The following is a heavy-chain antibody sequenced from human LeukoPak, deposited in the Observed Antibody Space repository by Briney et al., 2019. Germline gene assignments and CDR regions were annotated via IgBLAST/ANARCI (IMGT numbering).Heavy chain of an antibody. CDR3: ARVSAGVYSFDY. D-gene: IGHD3-10*01. CDR2: INAGNGNT. V-gene: IGHV1-3*01. CDR1: GYTFTSYA. Sequence: ALVKVSCKASGYTFTSYAMHWVRQAPGQRLEWMGWINAGNGNTKYSQKFQGRVTITRDTSASTAYMELSSLSSEDTAVYYCARVSAGVYSFDYWGQGTLVNVS. J-gene: IGHJ4*02.